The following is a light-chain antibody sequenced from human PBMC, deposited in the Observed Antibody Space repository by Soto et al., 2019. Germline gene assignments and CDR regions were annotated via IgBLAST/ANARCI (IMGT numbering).Light chain of an antibody. CDR1: GSNIGGNY. J-gene: IGLJ2*01. Sequence: QSVLTQPPSASGTPGQTVTISCSGSGSNIGGNYVYWYQQVPGATAKLLIHSNHQRPSGVPDRFSGSKSGTSASLDIGGLRSEDEADYYCAAWDDGGHVVFGGGTKLTVL. V-gene: IGLV1-47*02. CDR2: SNH. CDR3: AAWDDGGHVV.